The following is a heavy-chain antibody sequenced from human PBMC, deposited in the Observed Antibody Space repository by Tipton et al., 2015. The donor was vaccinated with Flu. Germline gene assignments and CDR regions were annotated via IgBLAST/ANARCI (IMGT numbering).Heavy chain of an antibody. CDR3: AREGHHSSSWYPTIDY. D-gene: IGHD6-13*01. CDR1: GGTFSSYA. CDR2: IIPIFGTA. Sequence: QSGPEVKKPGSSVKVSCKASGGTFSSYAISWVRQAPGQGLEWMGGIIPIFGTANYAQKFQGRVTITADKSTSTAYMELSSLRSEDTAVYYCAREGHHSSSWYPTIDYWGQGTLVTVSS. J-gene: IGHJ4*02. V-gene: IGHV1-69*06.